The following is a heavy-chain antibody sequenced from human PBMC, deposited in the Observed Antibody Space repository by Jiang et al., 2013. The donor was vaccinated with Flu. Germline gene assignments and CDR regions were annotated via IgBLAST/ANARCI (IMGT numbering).Heavy chain of an antibody. CDR2: INHSGST. CDR3: ARGATSQGRYYDFWSGSNWFDP. V-gene: IGHV4-34*01. J-gene: IGHJ5*02. CDR1: GGSFSGYY. D-gene: IGHD3-3*01. Sequence: LLKPSETLSLTCAVYGGSFSGYYWSWIRQPPGKGLEWIGEINHSGSTNYNPSLKSRVTISVDTSKNQFSLKLSSVTAADTAVYYCARGATSQGRYYDFWSGSNWFDPWGQGTLVTVSS.